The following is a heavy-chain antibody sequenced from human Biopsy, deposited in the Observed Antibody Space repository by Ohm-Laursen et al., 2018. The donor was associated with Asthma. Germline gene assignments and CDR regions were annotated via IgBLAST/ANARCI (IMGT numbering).Heavy chain of an antibody. CDR2: VSWNSGSI. CDR1: GFTFDDYA. D-gene: IGHD6-13*01. V-gene: IGHV3-9*01. CDR3: VKDIRLQLWGFDS. J-gene: IGHJ4*02. Sequence: SSLRLSCAASGFTFDDYAIHWVRQAPGKGLEWVSGVSWNSGSIDYADSVKGRFTISRDNAKNSLYLQMNSLRGADTALYYCVKDIRLQLWGFDSWGQGTLVTVSS.